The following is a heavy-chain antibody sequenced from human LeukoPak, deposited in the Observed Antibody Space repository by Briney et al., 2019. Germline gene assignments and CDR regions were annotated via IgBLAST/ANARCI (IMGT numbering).Heavy chain of an antibody. Sequence: SGGSQRLSCAASGFTFRNYWMSWVRQAPGKGLEWVANIKEDGSEKYYVDSVKGRFVISRDNAKNSLYLQMDSLRVDDTAIYYCARDQEGGAGSCYFDFWGQGVLVTVSS. J-gene: IGHJ4*02. V-gene: IGHV3-7*01. CDR2: IKEDGSEK. CDR1: GFTFRNYW. D-gene: IGHD2-15*01. CDR3: ARDQEGGAGSCYFDF.